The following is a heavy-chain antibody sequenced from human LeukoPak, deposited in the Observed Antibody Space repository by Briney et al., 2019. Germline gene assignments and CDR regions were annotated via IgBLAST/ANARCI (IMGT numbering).Heavy chain of an antibody. J-gene: IGHJ3*02. CDR1: GFTFSSYA. CDR3: ARDRLFAIYSKGSHDAFDI. D-gene: IGHD3-3*01. Sequence: GRSLRLSCAASGFTFSSYAMHWVRQAPGKGLGWVAVISYDGSNKYYADSVKGRFTISRDNSKNTLYLQMNSLRAEDTAVYYCARDRLFAIYSKGSHDAFDIWDQGTMVTVSS. CDR2: ISYDGSNK. V-gene: IGHV3-30-3*01.